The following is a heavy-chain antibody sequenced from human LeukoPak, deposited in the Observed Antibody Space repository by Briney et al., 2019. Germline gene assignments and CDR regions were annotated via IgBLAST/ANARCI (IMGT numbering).Heavy chain of an antibody. CDR1: GYSISTAYY. Sequence: SETLSLTCTVSGYSISTAYYWGWIRQPPGKGLEWIGSIYRTGNTNYNPSLRSRVALSVDTSKNHFSLNLSSVTAADTAVYYCASRITSNPWWGQGLLATVSS. CDR2: IYRTGNT. CDR3: ASRITSNPW. J-gene: IGHJ4*02. V-gene: IGHV4-38-2*02.